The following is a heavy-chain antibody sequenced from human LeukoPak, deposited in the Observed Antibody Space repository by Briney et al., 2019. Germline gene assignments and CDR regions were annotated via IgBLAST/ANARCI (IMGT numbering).Heavy chain of an antibody. D-gene: IGHD3-22*01. CDR2: IYYSGST. Sequence: SETLSLTCTVSGGSISSSSYYWGCIRQPPGKGLECIGSIYYSGSTYYNPSLKSRVTISVDTSKNQFSLKLSSVTAADTAVYYCAVRVKIRSGYYPRPFDYWGQGTLVTVSS. CDR1: GGSISSSSYY. CDR3: AVRVKIRSGYYPRPFDY. J-gene: IGHJ4*02. V-gene: IGHV4-39*07.